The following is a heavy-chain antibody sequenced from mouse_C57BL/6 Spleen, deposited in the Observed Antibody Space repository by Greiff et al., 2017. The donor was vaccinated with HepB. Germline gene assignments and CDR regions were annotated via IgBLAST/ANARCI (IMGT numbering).Heavy chain of an antibody. CDR3: TREMAGGPWFAY. V-gene: IGHV5-9-1*02. D-gene: IGHD2-3*01. CDR1: GFTFSSYA. CDR2: ISSGGDYI. Sequence: EVKLVESGEGLVKPGGSLKLSCAASGFTFSSYAMSWVRQTPEKRLEWVAYISSGGDYIYYADTVKGRFTISRDNARNTLYLQMSSLKSEDTAMYYCTREMAGGPWFAYWGQGTLVTVSA. J-gene: IGHJ3*01.